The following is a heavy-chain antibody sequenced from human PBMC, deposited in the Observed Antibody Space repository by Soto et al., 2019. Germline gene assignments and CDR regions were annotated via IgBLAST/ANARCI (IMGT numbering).Heavy chain of an antibody. J-gene: IGHJ5*02. Sequence: SENLSLSCTVSGGSISSSRSYWGRIRQPPGKGREWIGSIYYSGSTYYNPSLKSRVTISVDTSKNQFSLKLSSVTAADTAVYYCASPKIAFYNWFDPWGQGTLVTVS. CDR2: IYYSGST. CDR1: GGSISSSRSY. CDR3: ASPKIAFYNWFDP. V-gene: IGHV4-39*01. D-gene: IGHD3-3*02.